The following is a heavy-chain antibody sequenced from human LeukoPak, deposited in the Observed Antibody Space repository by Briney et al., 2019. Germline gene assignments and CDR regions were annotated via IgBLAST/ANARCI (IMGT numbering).Heavy chain of an antibody. CDR1: GGSISSSSYY. CDR2: IYYSGST. D-gene: IGHD3-3*01. Sequence: SETLSLTCTVSGGSISSSSYYWGWIRQPPGKGLEWIGSIYYSGSTYYNPSLKSRVTISVDTSKNQFSLKLSSVTAADTAVYYCARRQYDFWSGYYYNWFDPWGQGTLVTVSS. CDR3: ARRQYDFWSGYYYNWFDP. V-gene: IGHV4-39*01. J-gene: IGHJ5*02.